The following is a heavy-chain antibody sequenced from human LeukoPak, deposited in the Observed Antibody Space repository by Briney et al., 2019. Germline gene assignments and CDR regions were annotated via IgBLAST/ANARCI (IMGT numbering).Heavy chain of an antibody. CDR2: ISAYNGNT. CDR1: GYTFTSYG. Sequence: GASVKVSCKASGYTFTSYGISWVRQAPGQGLEWMGWISAYNGNTNYAQKLQGRVTMTTDTSTSTAYMELRSLRSDDTAVYYCARDSWGGSSWFHRNWFDPWGQGTLVTVSS. J-gene: IGHJ5*02. V-gene: IGHV1-18*01. D-gene: IGHD6-13*01. CDR3: ARDSWGGSSWFHRNWFDP.